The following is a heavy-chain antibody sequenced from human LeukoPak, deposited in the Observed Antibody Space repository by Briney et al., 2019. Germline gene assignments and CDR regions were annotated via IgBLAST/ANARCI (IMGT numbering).Heavy chain of an antibody. CDR3: ARGGLLLWFGDAFEI. CDR1: GGSISGYY. Sequence: PSETLSLTCTVSGGSISGYYWSWIRQPPGKGLEWIGYIFYSGSTNYNPSLKSRVTISIDTSKNQFSLTLNSVTAADTAVYYCARGGLLLWFGDAFEIWGQGTRVTVSS. J-gene: IGHJ3*02. V-gene: IGHV4-59*08. D-gene: IGHD3-10*01. CDR2: IFYSGST.